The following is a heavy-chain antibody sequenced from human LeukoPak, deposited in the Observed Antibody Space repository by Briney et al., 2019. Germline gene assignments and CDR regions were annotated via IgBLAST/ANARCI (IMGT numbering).Heavy chain of an antibody. CDR1: GFSFSNYE. J-gene: IGHJ4*02. D-gene: IGHD3-9*01. CDR3: ARARSTGYYVADY. CDR2: ISSSGSLI. V-gene: IGHV3-48*03. Sequence: GGSLRLSCAASGFSFSNYEMNWVRQAPGKGLEWVSFISSSGSLIYYADSVKGRFTISRDNAKNSLYLQMNSLRAEDTALYYCARARSTGYYVADYWGQGTLVTVSS.